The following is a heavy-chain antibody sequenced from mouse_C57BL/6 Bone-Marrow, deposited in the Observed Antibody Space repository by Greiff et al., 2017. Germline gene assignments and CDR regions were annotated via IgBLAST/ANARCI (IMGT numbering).Heavy chain of an antibody. CDR3: TNYYGSNWYFDV. D-gene: IGHD1-1*01. CDR2: IDPENGDT. V-gene: IGHV14-4*01. J-gene: IGHJ1*03. CDR1: GFNIKDDY. Sequence: VQLQQSGAELVRPGASVKLSFTASGFNIKDDYMHWVKQRPEQGLEWIGWIDPENGDTEYASKFQGKATITADTSSNTAYLQLSSLTSEDTAVYYCTNYYGSNWYFDVWGTGTTVTVSS.